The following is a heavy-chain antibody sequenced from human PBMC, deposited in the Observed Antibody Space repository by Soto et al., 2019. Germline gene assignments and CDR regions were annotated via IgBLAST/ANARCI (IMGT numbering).Heavy chain of an antibody. D-gene: IGHD1-26*01. CDR2: IDPTDSYT. Sequence: ISGERCGDKVSSYRRNRDRQKKGKGLESMGRIDPTDSYTNYSPSFQGRVTLSADKSISTVYLPWSSLGASDTATYYCARRLSGTQNGYYDFSVRGLHACGQGTTITAS. V-gene: IGHV5-10-1*01. CDR1: GDKVSSYR. J-gene: IGHJ6*01. CDR3: ARRLSGTQNGYYDFSVRGLHA.